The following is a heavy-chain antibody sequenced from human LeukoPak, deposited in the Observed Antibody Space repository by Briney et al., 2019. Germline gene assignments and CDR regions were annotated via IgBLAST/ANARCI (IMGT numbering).Heavy chain of an antibody. V-gene: IGHV3-23*01. D-gene: IGHD2-2*01. J-gene: IGHJ4*02. CDR2: FSGSGGRT. CDR1: GFTFTTYP. CDR3: AKVTSSYNYFDY. Sequence: GGSLRLSCEASGFTFTTYPMSWVRQAPAKGLEWVSTFSGSGGRTYYADSVKGRFTISRDNSKNTLSLQMNSLRAEDTAVYYCAKVTSSYNYFDYWGQGSLVTVSS.